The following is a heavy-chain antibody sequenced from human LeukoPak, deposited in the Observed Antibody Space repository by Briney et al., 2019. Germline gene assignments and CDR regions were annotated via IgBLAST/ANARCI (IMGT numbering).Heavy chain of an antibody. V-gene: IGHV1-46*01. CDR2: INPNSGST. CDR3: SRGSVITQNSGNFGHDY. J-gene: IGHJ4*02. CDR1: GYTFTSYY. Sequence: GASVKVSRKASGYTFTSYYMHWVRQAPGQGLEWMGIINPNSGSTSYAQKFQGRVTVTRDTSTSTVSMELSSLRSDDTAVYYCSRGSVITQNSGNFGHDYWGQGTLVTVSS. D-gene: IGHD4-17*01.